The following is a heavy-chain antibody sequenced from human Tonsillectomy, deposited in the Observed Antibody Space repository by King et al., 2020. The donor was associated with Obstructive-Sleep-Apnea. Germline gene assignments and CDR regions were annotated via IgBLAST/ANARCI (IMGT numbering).Heavy chain of an antibody. V-gene: IGHV3-30-3*01. CDR1: GFTFSQYA. CDR2: IAYDGGNI. Sequence: VQLVESGGGVVQPGRSLRLSCAGSGFTFSQYAMHWVRQAPGKGLEWVAVIAYDGGNIHYADSVMGRFTISRDNFNNTLYLQMNSLRAEDTAFYFCAKVGKGGASWWFNGFDIWGQGTLVTVSS. D-gene: IGHD2-15*01. J-gene: IGHJ3*02. CDR3: AKVGKGGASWWFNGFDI.